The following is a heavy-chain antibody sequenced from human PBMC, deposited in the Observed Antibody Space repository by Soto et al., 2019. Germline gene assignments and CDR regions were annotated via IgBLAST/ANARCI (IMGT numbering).Heavy chain of an antibody. CDR2: ISSSGSSI. D-gene: IGHD3-9*01. J-gene: IGHJ4*02. V-gene: IGHV3-23*01. Sequence: GGSLRLSCAVSGLMFTDYAMSWVRQAPGKGLEWVASISSSGSSIYYADSVKGRFTISRDNSKNTLYLQMNSLRPEDTAMYYCAKISDVDWLFWWGQGTLVTVSS. CDR1: GLMFTDYA. CDR3: AKISDVDWLFW.